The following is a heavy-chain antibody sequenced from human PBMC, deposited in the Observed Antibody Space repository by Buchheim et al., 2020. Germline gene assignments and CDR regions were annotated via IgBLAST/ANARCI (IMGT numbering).Heavy chain of an antibody. CDR2: ISSSGSTI. J-gene: IGHJ4*02. D-gene: IGHD6-19*01. CDR3: ARDLIFGYSSGCRYFDY. V-gene: IGHV3-48*03. CDR1: GFTFSSYE. Sequence: EVQLVESGGGLVQPGGSLRLSCAASGFTFSSYEMNWVRQAPGKGLEWVSYISSSGSTIYYADSVKGRSTISRDNAKKSLYLQMNSLRAEDTAVYYCARDLIFGYSSGCRYFDYWGQGTL.